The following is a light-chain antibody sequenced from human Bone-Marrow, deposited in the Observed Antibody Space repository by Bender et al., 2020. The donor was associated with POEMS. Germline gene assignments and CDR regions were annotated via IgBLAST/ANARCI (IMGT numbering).Light chain of an antibody. Sequence: SYELTQAPSVSVSPGQTASITCSADKLGDKYACWYQQKPGQSPVLVIYQDTKRPSGVPDRFSGSKSGTSASLAITGLQTGDEADYYCGTWDSSLSAWVFGGGTKLTVL. CDR3: GTWDSSLSAWV. V-gene: IGLV3-1*01. CDR2: QDT. CDR1: KLGDKY. J-gene: IGLJ3*02.